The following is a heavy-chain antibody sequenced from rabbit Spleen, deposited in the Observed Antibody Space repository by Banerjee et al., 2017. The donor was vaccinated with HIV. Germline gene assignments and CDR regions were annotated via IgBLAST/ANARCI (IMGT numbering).Heavy chain of an antibody. V-gene: IGHV1S47*01. J-gene: IGHJ4*01. CDR2: IDPVFGIT. Sequence: QEQVVESGGGLVQPGGSLKVSCKASGFDFSSYGVSWVRQVPGKGLEWIGYIDPVFGITYYANWVNGRFTISRDNAQNTLFLQLNSLTAADTATYFCARDLVGVIGWNFYLWGPGTLVTVS. CDR1: GFDFSSYG. CDR3: ARDLVGVIGWNFYL. D-gene: IGHD5-1*01.